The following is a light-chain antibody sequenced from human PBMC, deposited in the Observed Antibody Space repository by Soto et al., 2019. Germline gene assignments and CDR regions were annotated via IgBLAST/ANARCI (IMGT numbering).Light chain of an antibody. CDR1: QSVSSSY. Sequence: EIVLTQSPGTLSLSPGERATLSCRASQSVSSSYLAWYQQKPGQAPRLLIYGASSRATGIPDRFSGSGSGREFTLTISRLDPEDVAVYYCQQYGSSITFGQGTRLEIK. J-gene: IGKJ5*01. V-gene: IGKV3-20*01. CDR3: QQYGSSIT. CDR2: GAS.